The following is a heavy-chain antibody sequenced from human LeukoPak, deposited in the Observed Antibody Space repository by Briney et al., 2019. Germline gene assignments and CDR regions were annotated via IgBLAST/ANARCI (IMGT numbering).Heavy chain of an antibody. CDR3: ARGRWRRHSYYYYMDV. J-gene: IGHJ6*03. CDR1: GYSISSGYY. CDR2: IYHSGST. D-gene: IGHD3-3*01. Sequence: SETLSLTCTVSGYSISSGYYWGWIRQPPGKGLEWIGSIYHSGSTYYNPSLKSRVTISVDTSKNQFSLKLSSVTAADTAVYYCARGRWRRHSYYYYMDVWGRGTTVTVSS. V-gene: IGHV4-38-2*02.